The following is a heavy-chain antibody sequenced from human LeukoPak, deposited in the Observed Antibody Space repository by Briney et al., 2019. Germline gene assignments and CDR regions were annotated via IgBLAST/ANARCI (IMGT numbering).Heavy chain of an antibody. CDR1: GFTFSSYS. D-gene: IGHD4-17*01. J-gene: IGHJ3*02. V-gene: IGHV3-21*01. CDR3: SRDRDYGYNDSFDI. Sequence: GGSLRLSCAASGFTFSSYSMNWVRQAPGKGLEWVSSISSSSSYIYYADSVKGRFTISRDNAKNSLYLQMNSLRAADTAVYSCSRDRDYGYNDSFDIWGRGTMVTVSS. CDR2: ISSSSSYI.